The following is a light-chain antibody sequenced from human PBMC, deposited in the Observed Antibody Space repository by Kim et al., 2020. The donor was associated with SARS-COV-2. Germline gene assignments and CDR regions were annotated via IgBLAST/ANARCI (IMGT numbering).Light chain of an antibody. CDR3: QQYNNWPET. V-gene: IGKV3-15*01. Sequence: VSPGERATLSCRASQSVSNSLARYQQKPGQAPRLLIYGASTRATGIPARFSGSGSRTEFTLTISSLQSEDFAVYYCQQYNNWPETFGQGTKVDIK. CDR2: GAS. CDR1: QSVSNS. J-gene: IGKJ1*01.